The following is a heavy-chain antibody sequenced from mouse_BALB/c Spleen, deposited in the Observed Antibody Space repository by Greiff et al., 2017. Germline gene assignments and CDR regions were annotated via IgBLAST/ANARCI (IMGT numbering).Heavy chain of an antibody. CDR2: ISYDGSN. CDR3: ARSTMITGWYFDV. V-gene: IGHV3-6*02. D-gene: IGHD2-4*01. CDR1: GYSITSGYY. Sequence: LQESGPGLVKPSQSLSLTCSVTGYSITSGYYWNWIRQFPGNKLEWMGYISYDGSNNYNPSLKNRISITRDTSKNQFFLKLNSVTTEDTATYYCARSTMITGWYFDVWGAGTTVTVSS. J-gene: IGHJ1*01.